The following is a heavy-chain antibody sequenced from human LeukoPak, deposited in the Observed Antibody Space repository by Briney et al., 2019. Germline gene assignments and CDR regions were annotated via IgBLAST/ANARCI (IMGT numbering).Heavy chain of an antibody. J-gene: IGHJ5*02. V-gene: IGHV2-5*02. CDR1: GFSLSTSGVG. Sequence: SGPTLVKPTQTLTLTCTFSGFSLSTSGVGVGWIRQPPGKALEWLALTYWDDDKRYSPSLKSRLTITKDTSKNQVVLTMTNMDPVDTATYYCAHRDYDILTGYYKNNWFDPWGQGTLVTVSS. CDR3: AHRDYDILTGYYKNNWFDP. CDR2: TYWDDDK. D-gene: IGHD3-9*01.